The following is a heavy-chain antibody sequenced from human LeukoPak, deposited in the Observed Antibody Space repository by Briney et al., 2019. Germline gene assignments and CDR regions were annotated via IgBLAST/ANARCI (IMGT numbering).Heavy chain of an antibody. V-gene: IGHV7-4-1*02. CDR1: GYTFTGYY. J-gene: IGHJ4*02. CDR2: MNSNTGDP. D-gene: IGHD2/OR15-2a*01. CDR3: ARGPVPHSFSPQYYPLDY. Sequence: ASVKVSCKASGYTFTGYYMHWVRQAPGQGLVGMVWMNSNTGDPTCARDFIGRFVFSLDTSVTTAYLHISSLTAEDTAVYYCARGPVPHSFSPQYYPLDYWGQGALVTVSS.